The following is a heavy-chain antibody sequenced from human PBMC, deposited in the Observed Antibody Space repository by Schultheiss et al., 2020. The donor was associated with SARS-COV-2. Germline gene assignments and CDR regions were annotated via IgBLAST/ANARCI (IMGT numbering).Heavy chain of an antibody. D-gene: IGHD3-3*01. CDR1: GFSLSTSGMC. Sequence: SGPTLVKPTQTLTLTCTFSGFSLSTSGMCVSWIRQPPGKALEWLALIDWDDNKYYSTSLKTRLTISKDTSKNQVVLTMTNMDPVDTATYYCARIDTIFGSYYGMDVWGQGTTVTVSS. J-gene: IGHJ6*02. V-gene: IGHV2-70*01. CDR3: ARIDTIFGSYYGMDV. CDR2: IDWDDNK.